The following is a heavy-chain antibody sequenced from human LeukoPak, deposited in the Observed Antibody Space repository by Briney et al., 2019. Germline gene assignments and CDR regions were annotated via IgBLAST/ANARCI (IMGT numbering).Heavy chain of an antibody. CDR2: IYYSGST. D-gene: IGHD3-22*01. J-gene: IGHJ3*02. CDR3: ADYYYDSSRAFDI. Sequence: SETLSLTCTVSGGSISSSSYYWGWIRQPPGNGLEWIGSIYYSGSTYYNPSLKSRVTISVDTSKNQFSLKLSSVTAADTAVYYCADYYYDSSRAFDIWGQGAMVTVSS. V-gene: IGHV4-39*01. CDR1: GGSISSSSYY.